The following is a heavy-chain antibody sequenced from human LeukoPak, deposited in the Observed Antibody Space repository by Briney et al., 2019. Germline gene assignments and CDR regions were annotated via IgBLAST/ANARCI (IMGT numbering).Heavy chain of an antibody. D-gene: IGHD3-10*01. CDR1: GFTFSSHW. V-gene: IGHV3-7*01. Sequence: GGSLRLSCAASGFTFSSHWMDWVRQAPGKGLEWVANIKQDGSESYYLDSVKGRFTISRDNAKSSLYLQMNSLRAEDTAVYYCAKDSNYGSGSYYNVRYYYYGMDVWGQGTTVTVSS. CDR2: IKQDGSES. J-gene: IGHJ6*02. CDR3: AKDSNYGSGSYYNVRYYYYGMDV.